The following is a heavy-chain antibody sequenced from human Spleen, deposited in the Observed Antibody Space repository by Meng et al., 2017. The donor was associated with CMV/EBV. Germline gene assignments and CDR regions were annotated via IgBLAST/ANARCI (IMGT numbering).Heavy chain of an antibody. V-gene: IGHV3-30*02. Sequence: GGSLRLSCAASGFSFGSYGMQWVRQAPGKGLEWVAFIRYDGSNKYYADSVKGRFTISRDNSKNTLYLQMNSLRPEDTAVYYCAKGPYGYGEEDYYYYGMDVWGQGTTVTVSS. D-gene: IGHD5-18*01. CDR1: GFSFGSYG. CDR2: IRYDGSNK. CDR3: AKGPYGYGEEDYYYYGMDV. J-gene: IGHJ6*02.